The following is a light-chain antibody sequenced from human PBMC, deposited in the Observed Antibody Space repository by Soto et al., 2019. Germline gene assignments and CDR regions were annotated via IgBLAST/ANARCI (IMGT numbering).Light chain of an antibody. CDR1: QSVLYDTNNRNY. CDR2: WAS. Sequence: DIVMTQSPDSLAVSLGERDTINCKSSQSVLYDTNNRNYLAWYQQKPGQPPKLLIYWASTRGSGVPDRFSGSASGTDFTFTISGLKAEDVAVYYCQQYFGSPLTFGGGTKVEIK. V-gene: IGKV4-1*01. CDR3: QQYFGSPLT. J-gene: IGKJ4*01.